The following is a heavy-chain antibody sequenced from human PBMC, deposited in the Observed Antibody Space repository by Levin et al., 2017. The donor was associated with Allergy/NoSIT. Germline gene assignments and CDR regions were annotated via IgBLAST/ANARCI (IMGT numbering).Heavy chain of an antibody. Sequence: SETLSLTCGVYGGSFSGYYWNWIRQPPGKGLEWIGEINHSGSTKYNPSLKSRITISVDTSKNQFSLKLSTVTAADTAVYYCARTGYNWNDVLDYWGQGTLVTVSS. CDR3: ARTGYNWNDVLDY. V-gene: IGHV4-34*01. CDR2: INHSGST. J-gene: IGHJ4*02. D-gene: IGHD1-1*01. CDR1: GGSFSGYY.